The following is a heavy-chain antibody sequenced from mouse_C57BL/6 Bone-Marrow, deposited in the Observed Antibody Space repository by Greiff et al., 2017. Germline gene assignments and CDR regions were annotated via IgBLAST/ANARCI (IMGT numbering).Heavy chain of an antibody. CDR2: ISNGGGST. CDR3: ARQGPHAMDY. J-gene: IGHJ4*01. V-gene: IGHV5-12*01. Sequence: DVQLVESGGGLVQPGGSLKLSCAASGFTFSDYYMYWVRQTPEKRLEWVAYISNGGGSTYYPDTVKGRFTISRDNAKNTLYLQMSRLKSEDTAMYYCARQGPHAMDYWGQGTSVTVSS. CDR1: GFTFSDYY.